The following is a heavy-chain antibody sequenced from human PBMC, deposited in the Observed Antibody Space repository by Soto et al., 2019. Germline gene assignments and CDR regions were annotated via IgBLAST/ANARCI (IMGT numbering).Heavy chain of an antibody. Sequence: QVRLQESGPGLVKPSETLSLTCAVSGASVRSYHWSWIRQAAGKGLEWIGRVQMSGTTNYNPSLQTRVTMSLDTSKNEVSLRMTSVTAADTAVYFCAKDRSTMRWFDPWGQGILATVSS. CDR3: AKDRSTMRWFDP. J-gene: IGHJ5*02. V-gene: IGHV4-4*07. CDR1: GASVRSYH. CDR2: VQMSGTT. D-gene: IGHD1-1*01.